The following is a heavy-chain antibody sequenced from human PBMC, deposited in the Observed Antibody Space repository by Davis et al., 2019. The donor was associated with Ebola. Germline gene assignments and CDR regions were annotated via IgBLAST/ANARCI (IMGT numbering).Heavy chain of an antibody. V-gene: IGHV1-69*13. J-gene: IGHJ4*02. CDR2: INPNSGGT. D-gene: IGHD2-21*02. CDR1: GGTFSSYA. Sequence: SVKVSCKASGGTFSSYAISWVRQAPGQGLEWMGWINPNSGGTNYAQKFQGRVTITADESTSTAYMELSNLRTDDTAVYYCARGYSPKCRGGDCVNDFWGQGTLVTVSS. CDR3: ARGYSPKCRGGDCVNDF.